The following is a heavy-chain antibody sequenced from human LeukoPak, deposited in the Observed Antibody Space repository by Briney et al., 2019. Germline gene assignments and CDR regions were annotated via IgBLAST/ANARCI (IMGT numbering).Heavy chain of an antibody. CDR2: FYSDGGRT. D-gene: IGHD1-26*01. CDR1: GFILSSNW. V-gene: IGHV3-74*01. Sequence: GGSLRLSCAGSGFILSSNWMHWVRQAPGKGLVWVARFYSDGGRTNYADSVKGRFTISGDNVKNTQYLQMSSLRAEDTAVYYCARSGRGGAFDIWGQGTMVTVSS. J-gene: IGHJ3*02. CDR3: ARSGRGGAFDI.